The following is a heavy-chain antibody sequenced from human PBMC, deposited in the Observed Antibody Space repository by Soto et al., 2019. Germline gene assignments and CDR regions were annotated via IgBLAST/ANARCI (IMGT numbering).Heavy chain of an antibody. D-gene: IGHD3-16*01. CDR2: ISGSRGRS. Sequence: EVQRLDSGGGLVQPGGSLRLSCAASGFTFSNYAMTWVRQGPGKGLEWVSGISGSRGRSYYADSVKGRFTISRDNSKSTLYLQMTSLRAEDTAVYYCAKAYFVWSSEQPYYFDYWGQGTLVTVSS. CDR3: AKAYFVWSSEQPYYFDY. CDR1: GFTFSNYA. J-gene: IGHJ4*02. V-gene: IGHV3-23*01.